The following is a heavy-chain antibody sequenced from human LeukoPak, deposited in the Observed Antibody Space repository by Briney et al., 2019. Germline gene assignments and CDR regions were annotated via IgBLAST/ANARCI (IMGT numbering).Heavy chain of an antibody. Sequence: GGSLRLSCAASGFTFSSYAMSWVRQAPGKGLEWVSEISGSGGSTYYADSVKGRFTISRDNSKNTLYLQMNSLRAEDTAVYYCTRNWGSDNWFDPWGQGTLVTVSS. V-gene: IGHV3-23*01. CDR3: TRNWGSDNWFDP. D-gene: IGHD7-27*01. CDR2: ISGSGGST. J-gene: IGHJ5*02. CDR1: GFTFSSYA.